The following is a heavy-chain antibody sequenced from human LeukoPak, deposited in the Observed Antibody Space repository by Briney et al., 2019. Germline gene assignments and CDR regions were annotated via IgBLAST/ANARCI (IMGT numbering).Heavy chain of an antibody. CDR2: IDISSTTI. V-gene: IGHV3-48*01. CDR3: AGGPPLFDP. CDR1: GFSFSSYT. Sequence: GGSLRLSCAASGFSFSSYTMNWVRQAPGQGLEWLSYIDISSTTIYYADSVKGRFTISRDNAKNSMYLQMNNLRAEDTAVYYCAGGPPLFDPWGQGTLVTVSS. J-gene: IGHJ5*02.